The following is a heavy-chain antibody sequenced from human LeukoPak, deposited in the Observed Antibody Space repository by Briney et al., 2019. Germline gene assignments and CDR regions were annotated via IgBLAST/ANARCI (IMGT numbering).Heavy chain of an antibody. CDR1: GGSISSYY. J-gene: IGHJ4*02. CDR2: IYYSGST. D-gene: IGHD3-16*02. Sequence: SETLSLTXTVSGGSISSYYRSWIRQPPGKGLEWIGYIYYSGSTNYNPSLKSRVTISVDTSKNQFSLKLSSVTAADTAVYYCARDDDDYVWGSYRYWGQGTLVTVSS. CDR3: ARDDDDYVWGSYRY. V-gene: IGHV4-59*01.